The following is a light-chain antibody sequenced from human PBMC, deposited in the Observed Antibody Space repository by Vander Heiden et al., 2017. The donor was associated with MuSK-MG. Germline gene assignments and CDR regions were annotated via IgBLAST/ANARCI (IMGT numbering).Light chain of an antibody. J-gene: IGLJ3*02. CDR2: GNS. Sequence: QSLLTQPPSVSGAPGQRVTISCTGSSSNIGACYDVHWYQQLPGRAPKLLISGNSNRPSGVPDRFSGFKSGTSASLAISGLQAEDEADYYCQSYDTSLSGSRVFGGGTKLTVL. CDR3: QSYDTSLSGSRV. V-gene: IGLV1-40*01. CDR1: SSNIGACYD.